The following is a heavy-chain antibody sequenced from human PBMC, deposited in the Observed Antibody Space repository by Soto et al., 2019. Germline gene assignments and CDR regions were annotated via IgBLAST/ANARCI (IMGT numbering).Heavy chain of an antibody. V-gene: IGHV6-1*01. CDR3: ARGVAGSGFDL. CDR1: GDSVSSNTSA. Sequence: SQTLSLPGAISGDSVSSNTSACNFIRSSPSRGLEWLGRTYYRSNWRHDYAVSVKSRITVNPDTSKNHFSLQLNSVTPDDTAVYYCARGVAGSGFDLWGQGTLVTVSS. D-gene: IGHD6-19*01. CDR2: TYYRSNWRH. J-gene: IGHJ4*02.